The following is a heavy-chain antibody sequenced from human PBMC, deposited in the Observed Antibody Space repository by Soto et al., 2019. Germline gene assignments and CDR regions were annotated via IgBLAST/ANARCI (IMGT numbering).Heavy chain of an antibody. CDR3: ARDEHSSSSGAFDI. V-gene: IGHV1-8*01. J-gene: IGHJ3*02. CDR2: MNPNSGNT. D-gene: IGHD6-6*01. CDR1: GYTFTSYD. Sequence: ASVKVSCKASGYTFTSYDINWVRQATGQGLEWMGWMNPNSGNTGYAQKFQGRVTMTRNTSISTAYMELSSLRSEDTAVYYCARDEHSSSSGAFDIWGQGTMVTVSS.